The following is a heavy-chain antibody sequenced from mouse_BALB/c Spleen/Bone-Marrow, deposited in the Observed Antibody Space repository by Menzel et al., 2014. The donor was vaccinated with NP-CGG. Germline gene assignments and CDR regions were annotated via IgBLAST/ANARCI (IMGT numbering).Heavy chain of an antibody. V-gene: IGHV5-9-4*01. CDR3: VRAYGSSYAMDY. CDR1: GFTFSSYA. J-gene: IGHJ4*01. D-gene: IGHD1-1*01. CDR2: ISSGGNYT. Sequence: EVQLQQSGGGLVKPGESLKLSCAASGFTFSSYAMSWVRQSPEKRLEWVAEISSGGNYTYYPDTVTGRFTISRDNAKNILYLEMSSLRSDDTAMYYCVRAYGSSYAMDYWGQGTSVTVSS.